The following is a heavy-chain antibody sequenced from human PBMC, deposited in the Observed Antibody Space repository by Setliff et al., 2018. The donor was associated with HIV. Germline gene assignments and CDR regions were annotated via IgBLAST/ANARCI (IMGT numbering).Heavy chain of an antibody. V-gene: IGHV5-51*01. CDR1: GYSFTNYL. J-gene: IGHJ5*02. Sequence: PGESLKISCKGSGYSFTNYLIAWVRQTPGKGLEWMGNIHPRDSDTRYSPSFQGQVTLSVDKSISTAYLQWSSLKASDTAMYYCVRHVSSSAVFDPWGQGTLVTVSS. CDR2: IHPRDSDT. D-gene: IGHD3-10*01. CDR3: VRHVSSSAVFDP.